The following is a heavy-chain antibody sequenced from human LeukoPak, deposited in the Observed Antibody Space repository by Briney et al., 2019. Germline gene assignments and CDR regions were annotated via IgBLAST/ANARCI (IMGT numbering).Heavy chain of an antibody. CDR3: ARTYYYDSSGPPLYYFDY. Sequence: PSETLSLTCTVSGGSISSYYWSWIRQPPGKGLEWIGYIYYSGSTNYNPSLKSRVTISVDTSKNQFSLKLSSVTAADTAVYYCARTYYYDSSGPPLYYFDYWGQGTLVTVSS. J-gene: IGHJ4*02. CDR1: GGSISSYY. V-gene: IGHV4-59*08. CDR2: IYYSGST. D-gene: IGHD3-22*01.